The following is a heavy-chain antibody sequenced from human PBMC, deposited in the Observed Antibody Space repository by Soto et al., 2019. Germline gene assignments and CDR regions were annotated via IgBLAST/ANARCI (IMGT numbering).Heavy chain of an antibody. V-gene: IGHV3-53*01. CDR1: GFTVSSNY. CDR2: IYSGGST. CDR3: ARDPNRCWYFDL. Sequence: EVQVVESGGGLIQPGGSLRLSCAASGFTVSSNYMSWVRQAPGKGLEWVSVIYSGGSTYYADSVKGRFTISRDKSKNTLYLQMNSLRAEDTAVYYCARDPNRCWYFDLWGRGTLVTVSS. J-gene: IGHJ2*01. D-gene: IGHD7-27*01.